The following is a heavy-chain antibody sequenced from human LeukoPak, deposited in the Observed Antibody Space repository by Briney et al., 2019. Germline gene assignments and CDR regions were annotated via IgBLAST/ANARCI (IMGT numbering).Heavy chain of an antibody. Sequence: AGGSLRLSCAASGFTFSSYGMHWVRQAPGKGLEWEAVIWYDGSNKYYADSVKGRFTISRDNSKNTLYLQMNSLRAEDTAVYYCAKDQPQRLDLFDYWGQGTLVTVSS. CDR1: GFTFSSYG. CDR2: IWYDGSNK. J-gene: IGHJ4*02. D-gene: IGHD1-7*01. V-gene: IGHV3-33*06. CDR3: AKDQPQRLDLFDY.